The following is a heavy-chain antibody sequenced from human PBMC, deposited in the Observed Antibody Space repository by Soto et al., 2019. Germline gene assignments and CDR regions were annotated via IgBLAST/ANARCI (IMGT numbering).Heavy chain of an antibody. CDR3: ARGREAASQFYSPHGMGF. V-gene: IGHV1-2*02. CDR2: MDPITGGT. J-gene: IGHJ1*01. D-gene: IGHD2-15*01. CDR1: WSTVRRND. Sequence: VCCKGFWSTVRRNDTYCVLQAPGRGLEWVGLMDPITGGTDYEERLRDRVTMTRDTSINTAYMELRRLRSDDTAIYFCARGREAASQFYSPHGMGFWGQGTTVTFSS.